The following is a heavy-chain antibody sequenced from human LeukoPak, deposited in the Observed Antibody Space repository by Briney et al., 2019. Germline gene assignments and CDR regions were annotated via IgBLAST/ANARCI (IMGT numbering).Heavy chain of an antibody. V-gene: IGHV4-39*07. J-gene: IGHJ5*02. Sequence: PSQTLSLTCTVSGGSINSGGYHWGWIRQPPGKGLEWIGSIYRSGTTYYNPSLKSRVTISVDTSKNQFSLKLSSVTAADTAVYYCARSPSTNYYDSSGHLNWFDPWGQGTLVTVSS. CDR2: IYRSGTT. D-gene: IGHD3-22*01. CDR1: GGSINSGGYH. CDR3: ARSPSTNYYDSSGHLNWFDP.